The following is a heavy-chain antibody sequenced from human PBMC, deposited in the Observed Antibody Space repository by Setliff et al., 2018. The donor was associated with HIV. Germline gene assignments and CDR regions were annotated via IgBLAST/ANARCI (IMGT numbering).Heavy chain of an antibody. CDR1: GFTVSNDY. CDR2: IHSGGST. Sequence: GGSLRLSCAASGFTVSNDYMSWVRQAPGRGLEWVSVIHSGGSTYYADSVKGRFIISRDNSKNTLYLQMNSLRAEDTAVYYCARDPGRYNGMDVWGQGTTVTFSS. D-gene: IGHD1-20*01. J-gene: IGHJ6*02. V-gene: IGHV3-66*01. CDR3: ARDPGRYNGMDV.